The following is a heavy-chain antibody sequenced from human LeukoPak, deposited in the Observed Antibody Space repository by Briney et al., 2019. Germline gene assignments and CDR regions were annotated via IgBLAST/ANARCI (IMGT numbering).Heavy chain of an antibody. V-gene: IGHV5-51*01. J-gene: IGHJ4*02. Sequence: GESMKISCKGSGYSFTSYWIGWVRQMPGKGLGWMGIIYPGDSDTRYSPSFQGQVTISADKSISTAYLQWSSLKASDTAMYYCARHTRYYYGSGSYYLTDYWGQGTLVSVSS. CDR3: ARHTRYYYGSGSYYLTDY. D-gene: IGHD3-10*01. CDR1: GYSFTSYW. CDR2: IYPGDSDT.